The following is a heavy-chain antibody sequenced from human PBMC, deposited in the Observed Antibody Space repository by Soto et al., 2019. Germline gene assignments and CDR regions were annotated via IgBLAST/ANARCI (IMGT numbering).Heavy chain of an antibody. Sequence: AASVKVSCKASGYTFTSYDINWVRQATGQGLEWMGWMNPNSGNTGYAQKFQGRVTMTRNTSISTAYMELSSLRSEDTAVYYCARGARDFWSGYYVVYGMDVWGQGTTVTVSS. CDR3: ARGARDFWSGYYVVYGMDV. CDR1: GYTFTSYD. V-gene: IGHV1-8*01. J-gene: IGHJ6*02. D-gene: IGHD3-3*01. CDR2: MNPNSGNT.